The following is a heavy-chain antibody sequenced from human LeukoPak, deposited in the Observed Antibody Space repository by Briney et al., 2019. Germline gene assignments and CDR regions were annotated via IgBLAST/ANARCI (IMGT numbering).Heavy chain of an antibody. J-gene: IGHJ4*02. CDR3: AKIGSGYYDY. Sequence: GGSLRLSCAASGFTFSSHVMSWVRQAPGKGLEWVSAISGSGGSTYYADSVKGRFTISRDNSKNTLYLQMNSLRAEDTAVYYCAKIGSGYYDYWGQGTLVTVSS. V-gene: IGHV3-23*01. CDR2: ISGSGGST. CDR1: GFTFSSHV. D-gene: IGHD3-3*01.